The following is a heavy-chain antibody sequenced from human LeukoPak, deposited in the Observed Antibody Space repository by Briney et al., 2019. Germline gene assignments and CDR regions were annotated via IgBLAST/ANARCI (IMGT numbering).Heavy chain of an antibody. Sequence: SETLSLTCAVYGGSFSDYYWSWIRKPPGKGLEWIGEINHSGSTNYNPSLKSRVTISVDTSKNQFSLKLSSVTAADTAVYYCARGSSLPGDIVVVPAAQGYYYYMDVWGKGTTVTVSS. V-gene: IGHV4-34*01. CDR3: ARGSSLPGDIVVVPAAQGYYYYMDV. J-gene: IGHJ6*03. CDR2: INHSGST. D-gene: IGHD2-2*01. CDR1: GGSFSDYY.